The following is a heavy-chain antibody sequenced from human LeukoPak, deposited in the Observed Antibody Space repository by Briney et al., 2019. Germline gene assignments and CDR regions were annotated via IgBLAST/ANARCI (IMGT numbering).Heavy chain of an antibody. Sequence: GGSLRLSCAASGFTFSSYGMHWVRQAPGKGLEWVAFIRYDGSNKYYADSVKGRFTISRDNAKNSLYLQMNSLRAEDTAVYYCARGAPGYSSSWYRCWFDPWGQGTLVTVSS. J-gene: IGHJ5*02. CDR2: IRYDGSNK. V-gene: IGHV3-30*02. D-gene: IGHD6-13*01. CDR1: GFTFSSYG. CDR3: ARGAPGYSSSWYRCWFDP.